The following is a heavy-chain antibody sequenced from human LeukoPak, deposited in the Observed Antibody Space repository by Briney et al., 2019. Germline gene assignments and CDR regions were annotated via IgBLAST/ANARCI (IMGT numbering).Heavy chain of an antibody. D-gene: IGHD1-26*01. CDR3: ATGRWELLLSFDY. CDR1: GYSFTSYW. J-gene: IGHJ4*02. CDR2: IYPGDPDT. V-gene: IGHV5-51*01. Sequence: GESLKISCKGSGYSFTSYWIGWVRQMPGKGLEWMGIIYPGDPDTRYSPSFQGQVTISADKSISTAYLQWSSLKASDTAMYYCATGRWELLLSFDYWGQGTLVTVSS.